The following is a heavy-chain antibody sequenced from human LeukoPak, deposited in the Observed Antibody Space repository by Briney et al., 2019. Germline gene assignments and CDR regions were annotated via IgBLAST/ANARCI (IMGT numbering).Heavy chain of an antibody. CDR1: GDTVSNTRSA. Sequence: SQTLSLTCAISGDTVSNTRSAWNWIRQSPSRGLEWLGRTYYRSKWYTDYAVSVKSRITVNPDTSKNQFSLHLNSVTPEDTAVYYCARVNSWTEEPDTGFDYWGQGTLVTVSS. D-gene: IGHD1-14*01. J-gene: IGHJ4*02. CDR2: TYYRSKWYT. V-gene: IGHV6-1*01. CDR3: ARVNSWTEEPDTGFDY.